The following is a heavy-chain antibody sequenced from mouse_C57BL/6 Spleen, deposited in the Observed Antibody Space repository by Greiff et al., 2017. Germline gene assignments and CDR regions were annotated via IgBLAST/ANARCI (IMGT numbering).Heavy chain of an antibody. CDR1: GYTFTDYE. CDR3: TRGNYSNWYFDV. D-gene: IGHD2-5*01. Sequence: VQLQQSGAELVRPGASVTLSCKASGYTFTDYEMHWVKQTPVHGLEWIGAIDPETGGTAYNQKFKGKAILTADKSSSTAYMELRSLTSEDSAVYYCTRGNYSNWYFDVWGTGTTVTVSS. V-gene: IGHV1-15*01. CDR2: IDPETGGT. J-gene: IGHJ1*03.